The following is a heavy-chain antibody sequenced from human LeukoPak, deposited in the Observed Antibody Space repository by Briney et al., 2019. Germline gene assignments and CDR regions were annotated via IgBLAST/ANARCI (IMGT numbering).Heavy chain of an antibody. Sequence: GGSLRLSCAASGFTFDDYGMSWVRQAPGKGLEWVSGINWNGGSTGYADSVKGRFTISRDNAKNSLYLQMNSLRAEDTALYYCARWGDWKGSSGWYVVYYNGMDVWGQGTTVTVSS. D-gene: IGHD6-19*01. J-gene: IGHJ6*02. V-gene: IGHV3-20*04. CDR3: ARWGDWKGSSGWYVVYYNGMDV. CDR2: INWNGGST. CDR1: GFTFDDYG.